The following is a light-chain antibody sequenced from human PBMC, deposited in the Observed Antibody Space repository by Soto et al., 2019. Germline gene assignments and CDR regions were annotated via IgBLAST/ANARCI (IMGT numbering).Light chain of an antibody. CDR2: GAS. CDR1: QSVGSY. J-gene: IGKJ5*01. Sequence: EIVLTQSPATMSLSPGARATLSCRASQSVGSYLGWYQQKPGQAPRLLIYGASSRATGIPDRFSGSGSGTDFTLTISRLEPEDFAVYYCQQYGSSPPITFGQGTRLEIK. CDR3: QQYGSSPPIT. V-gene: IGKV3-20*01.